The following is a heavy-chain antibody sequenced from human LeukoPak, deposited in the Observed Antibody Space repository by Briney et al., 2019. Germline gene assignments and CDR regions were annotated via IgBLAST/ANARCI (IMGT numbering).Heavy chain of an antibody. CDR2: IYYSGST. J-gene: IGHJ4*02. Sequence: TSETLSLTCTVSGASFSSSTYYWGWIRQPPGKGLEWIGSIYYSGSTYYNPSLKSRVTMSVDTSKNQFSLKLSSVTAADMAVYYCARHAGGIATGTRPFDYWGQGTLVTVSS. D-gene: IGHD6-13*01. V-gene: IGHV4-39*01. CDR3: ARHAGGIATGTRPFDY. CDR1: GASFSSSTYY.